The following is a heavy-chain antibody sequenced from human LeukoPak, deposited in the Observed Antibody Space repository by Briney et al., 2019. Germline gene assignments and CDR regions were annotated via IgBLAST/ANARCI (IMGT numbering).Heavy chain of an antibody. D-gene: IGHD3-3*01. CDR1: GFTFSSYW. Sequence: GGSLRLSCAASGFTFSSYWMTWVRQAPGKGLEWVANIKQDGSEKYYVDSVKGRFTISRDNVKNSLYLQMNSLRAEDTAVYYCARDSSDFWSYYFDYWGQGTRVTVSS. CDR3: ARDSSDFWSYYFDY. J-gene: IGHJ4*02. V-gene: IGHV3-7*01. CDR2: IKQDGSEK.